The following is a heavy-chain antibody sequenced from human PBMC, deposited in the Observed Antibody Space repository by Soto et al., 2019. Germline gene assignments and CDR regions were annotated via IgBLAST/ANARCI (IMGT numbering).Heavy chain of an antibody. Sequence: NPSETLSLTCTVSGGSISSGDYYWSWIRQPPGTGLEWIGYIYYSWSTYYNRSLKSRVTISVDTSKNQFSLKLSSVTAADPAVYSCAGMTTLDYGMDVWGQGTTVTVSS. J-gene: IGHJ6*02. D-gene: IGHD4-17*01. CDR3: AGMTTLDYGMDV. V-gene: IGHV4-30-4*01. CDR2: IYYSWST. CDR1: GGSISSGDYY.